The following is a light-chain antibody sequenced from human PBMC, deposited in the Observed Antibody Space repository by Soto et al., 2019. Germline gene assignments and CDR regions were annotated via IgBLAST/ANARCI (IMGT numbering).Light chain of an antibody. CDR3: QQYDSVPTT. V-gene: IGKV3-20*01. CDR2: ASS. J-gene: IGKJ1*01. Sequence: EIVLTQSPDTVSLSPGERATLSCRASQSVSNIYLSWYQQKPGQAPRLLIYASSNRATGIPDRLSGTGSGTDFTLTISKLEPEDFAVYYFQQYDSVPTTFGQGTKVEIK. CDR1: QSVSNIY.